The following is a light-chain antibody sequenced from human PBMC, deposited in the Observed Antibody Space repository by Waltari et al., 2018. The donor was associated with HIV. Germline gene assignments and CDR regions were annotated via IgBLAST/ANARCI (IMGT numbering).Light chain of an antibody. CDR3: QQYDNVPVT. Sequence: DIQMTQSQSSLSASVGDRVTITCQASQDISSYLNWYQQKPGKAPKLLIYDASDLETGVPSRFSGSGSGTDFTFTISSLQPADIATYYCQQYDNVPVTFGPGTKVEIK. V-gene: IGKV1-33*01. CDR1: QDISSY. J-gene: IGKJ3*01. CDR2: DAS.